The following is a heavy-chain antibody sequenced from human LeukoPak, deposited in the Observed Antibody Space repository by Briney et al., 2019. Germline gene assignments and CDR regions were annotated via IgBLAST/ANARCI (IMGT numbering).Heavy chain of an antibody. CDR3: ARGNEYTWWQ. J-gene: IGHJ4*02. V-gene: IGHV4-4*02. D-gene: IGHD2-15*01. CDR1: DGSIKTNYW. CDR2: TWHSGSST. Sequence: SETLSLTCTVSDGSIKTNYWWTWVRQPPGKGLEWIGETWHSGSSTNYNPSLKSRVTISVDKPKSQFSLKLTSVTAADTAIYYCARGNEYTWWQWSQGTLVTVSS.